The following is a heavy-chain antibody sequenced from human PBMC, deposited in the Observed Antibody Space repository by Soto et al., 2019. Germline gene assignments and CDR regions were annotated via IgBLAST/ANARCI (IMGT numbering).Heavy chain of an antibody. D-gene: IGHD3-22*01. CDR2: MNPNSGNT. J-gene: IGHJ3*02. Sequence: QVQLVQSGAEVKKPGASVKVSCKASRYTFTSYDINWVRQATGQGLEWMGWMNPNSGNTGYAQKFQGRVTMTRNTSISTAYMELSSLRSEDTAVYYCARKGNYYDSSADDAFDIWGQGTMVTVSS. V-gene: IGHV1-8*01. CDR3: ARKGNYYDSSADDAFDI. CDR1: RYTFTSYD.